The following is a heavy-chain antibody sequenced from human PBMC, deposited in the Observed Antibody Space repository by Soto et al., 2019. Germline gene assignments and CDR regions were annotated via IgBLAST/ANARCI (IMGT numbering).Heavy chain of an antibody. J-gene: IGHJ4*02. D-gene: IGHD2-15*01. CDR1: GGSFSDYA. Sequence: QVQLVQSGAEVKKPGSSVKISCKAFGGSFSDYAISWVRQAPGQGLEWMGGIIPIFGTPNYPQKFQDRVTFTAHESTNTAYMELSRLTSEDTAVYYCARDRAPRGWSYLDLWGQGTQVTVSS. V-gene: IGHV1-69*01. CDR2: IIPIFGTP. CDR3: ARDRAPRGWSYLDL.